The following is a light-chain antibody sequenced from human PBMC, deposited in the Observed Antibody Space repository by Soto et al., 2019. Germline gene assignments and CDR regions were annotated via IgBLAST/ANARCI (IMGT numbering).Light chain of an antibody. CDR1: ESVSRY. V-gene: IGKV3-11*01. J-gene: IGKJ4*01. Sequence: EIVLTQSPATLSLSPGNRATLSCRASESVSRYLAWYQQKPGQAPRLLIYDASNRATGIPARFSGSGSGTDFTLTLTSLEPEDFAVYYCQQRSNWPYTFGGGTKVEIK. CDR2: DAS. CDR3: QQRSNWPYT.